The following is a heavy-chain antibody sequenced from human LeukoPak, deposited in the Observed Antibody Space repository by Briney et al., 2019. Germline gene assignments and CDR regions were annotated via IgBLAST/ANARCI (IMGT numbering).Heavy chain of an antibody. D-gene: IGHD3-10*01. CDR3: ARNMYYYGLGSYSPPGY. V-gene: IGHV3-30-3*01. Sequence: GGSLRLSCAASGFTFSNCAMHWVRQAPGKGLEWVAIISYDGSNKYYADSVKGRFTISRDNSKNTLYLQMNSLRAEDTAVYYCARNMYYYGLGSYSPPGYWGQGTLVTVSS. J-gene: IGHJ4*02. CDR1: GFTFSNCA. CDR2: ISYDGSNK.